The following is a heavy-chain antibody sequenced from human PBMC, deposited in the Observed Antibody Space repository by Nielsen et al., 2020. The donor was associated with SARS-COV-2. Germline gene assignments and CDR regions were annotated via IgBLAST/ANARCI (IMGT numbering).Heavy chain of an antibody. D-gene: IGHD2-2*01. J-gene: IGHJ4*02. V-gene: IGHV5-51*01. CDR2: ICPGDSDT. CDR3: ARVACSSTSCYDDY. Sequence: GESLKISCEGSGYSFISYCIAWVRQMPGKGLQWMGIICPGDSDTRYSPSFQGQVTISADKSITTAYLQWSSLKASDTAIYYCARVACSSTSCYDDYWGQGTLVTVSS. CDR1: GYSFISYC.